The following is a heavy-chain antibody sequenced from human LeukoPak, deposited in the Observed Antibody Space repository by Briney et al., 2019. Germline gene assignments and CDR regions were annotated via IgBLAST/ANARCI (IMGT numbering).Heavy chain of an antibody. CDR3: ARGWVGSSSSSDYYYYMDV. CDR1: GYTFTGYY. J-gene: IGHJ6*03. V-gene: IGHV1-18*04. D-gene: IGHD6-6*01. CDR2: ISAYNGNT. Sequence: ASVKVSCKASGYTFTGYYMHWVRQAPGQGLEWMGWISAYNGNTNYAQKLQGRVTMTTDTSTSTAYMELRSLRSDDTAVYYCARGWVGSSSSSDYYYYMDVWGKGTTVTVSS.